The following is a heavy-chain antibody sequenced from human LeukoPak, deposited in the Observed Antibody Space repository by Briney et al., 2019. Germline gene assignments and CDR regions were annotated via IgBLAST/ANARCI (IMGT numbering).Heavy chain of an antibody. CDR1: GGPISSGGYY. Sequence: SETLSLTCTVSGGPISSGGYYWGWIRQPPGKGLEWIGNIYYTGTTYYNPSLKSRVTISVDTSKNHFSLKLSSVTAADTAVYYCARLNIIATAYFDYWGQGTLVTVSS. V-gene: IGHV4-39*02. J-gene: IGHJ4*02. CDR3: ARLNIIATAYFDY. CDR2: IYYTGTT. D-gene: IGHD1-1*01.